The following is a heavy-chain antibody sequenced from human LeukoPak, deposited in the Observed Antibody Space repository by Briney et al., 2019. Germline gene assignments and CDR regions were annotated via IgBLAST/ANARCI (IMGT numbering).Heavy chain of an antibody. D-gene: IGHD4-17*01. CDR2: IKQGGNEK. CDR3: ARGPNYGDRVDYFDY. V-gene: IGHV3-7*01. Sequence: GGSLRLSCAASGFIFRNHWMSWVRQVPGRGLEWVAHIKQGGNEKHYVDSVEGRFTLSRDDSKNSLYLQMNSLRVDDSAVYSCARGPNYGDRVDYFDYWGQGTLVTVSS. J-gene: IGHJ4*02. CDR1: GFIFRNHW.